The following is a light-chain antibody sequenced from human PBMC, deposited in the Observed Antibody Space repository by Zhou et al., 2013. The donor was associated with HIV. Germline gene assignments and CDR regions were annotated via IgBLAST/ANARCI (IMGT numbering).Light chain of an antibody. CDR1: HSVGDW. CDR2: AAS. V-gene: IGKV1-5*01. Sequence: DIQMTQSPSTLSASVGERVTITCRASHSVGDWLAWYQQRPGKAPKSLIYAASNLQSGVPSRFSGSGSGTDFSLTISSLQPDDSATYYCQQYNSYPLTFGGGTKVEIK. CDR3: QQYNSYPLT. J-gene: IGKJ4*01.